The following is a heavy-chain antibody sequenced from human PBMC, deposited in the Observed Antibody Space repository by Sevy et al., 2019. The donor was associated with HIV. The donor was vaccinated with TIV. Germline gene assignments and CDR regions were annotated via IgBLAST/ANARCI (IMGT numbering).Heavy chain of an antibody. CDR1: GFTFGNAW. J-gene: IGHJ4*02. CDR3: TSQTGTSLAGY. D-gene: IGHD1-7*01. CDR2: IKSKTDRGKT. Sequence: GGSLRLSCAASGFTFGNAWMSWVRQAPGKGLEWVGRIKSKTDRGKTDYAAPVKGRFTISRDDSKNTLYLQMNSLKTEETAVYYCTSQTGTSLAGYWGQGTLVTVSS. V-gene: IGHV3-15*01.